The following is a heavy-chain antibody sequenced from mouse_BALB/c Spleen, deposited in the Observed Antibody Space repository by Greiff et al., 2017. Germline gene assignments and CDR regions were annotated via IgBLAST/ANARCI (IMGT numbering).Heavy chain of an antibody. CDR3: ARWDGNYYAMDY. CDR2: IYPGNGDT. V-gene: IGHV1-12*01. CDR1: GYTFTSYN. J-gene: IGHJ4*01. D-gene: IGHD2-1*01. Sequence: QVQLQQPGAELVKPGASVKMSCKASGYTFTSYNMHWVKQTPGQGLEWIGAIYPGNGDTSYNQKFKGKATLTADKSSSTAYMQLSSLTSEDSAVYYCARWDGNYYAMDYWGQGTSVTVSS.